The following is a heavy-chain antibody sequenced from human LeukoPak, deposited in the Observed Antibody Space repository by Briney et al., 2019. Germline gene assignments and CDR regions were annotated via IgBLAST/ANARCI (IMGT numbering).Heavy chain of an antibody. V-gene: IGHV3-23*01. CDR3: AQGRYCAAGVCLLDF. CDR2: ISGSGAVT. D-gene: IGHD2-8*02. CDR1: GLTFSSYA. J-gene: IGHJ4*02. Sequence: GGSLRLSCAASGLTFSSYAMNWVRQAPGKGLEWVSTISGSGAVTKYADSVKGRFTISRDNYKSTLFLQIDSLRAEDTAVYYCAQGRYCAAGVCLLDFWGQGTLVTVSS.